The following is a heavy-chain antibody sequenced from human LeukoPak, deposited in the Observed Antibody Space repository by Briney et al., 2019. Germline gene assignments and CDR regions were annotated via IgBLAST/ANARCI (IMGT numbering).Heavy chain of an antibody. D-gene: IGHD3-22*01. V-gene: IGHV3-15*01. CDR2: IKSKTDGGTT. CDR3: TTGLTLLDYYDSSGYQKYFDY. J-gene: IGHJ4*02. CDR1: GFTFSSAW. Sequence: PGGSLRLSCAASGFTFSSAWMSWVRQAPGKWLEWVGRIKSKTDGGTTDYAAPVKGRFTISRDDSKNTLYLQMNSLKTEDTAVYYCTTGLTLLDYYDSSGYQKYFDYWGQGTLVTVSS.